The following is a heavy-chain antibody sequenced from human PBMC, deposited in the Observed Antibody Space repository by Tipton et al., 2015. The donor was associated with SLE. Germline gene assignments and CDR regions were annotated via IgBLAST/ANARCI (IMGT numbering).Heavy chain of an antibody. CDR1: GFVFSSYG. V-gene: IGHV3-23*01. CDR3: AKEVMHRYFAL. Sequence: SLRLSCAASGFVFSSYGISWVRQAPGKGLEWVSGINNNGAYTNYADSVKGRFTMSRDNFQKMVYLQMSSLRAEDTAIYYCAKEVMHRYFALWRRGTLITVS. J-gene: IGHJ2*01. CDR2: INNNGAYT.